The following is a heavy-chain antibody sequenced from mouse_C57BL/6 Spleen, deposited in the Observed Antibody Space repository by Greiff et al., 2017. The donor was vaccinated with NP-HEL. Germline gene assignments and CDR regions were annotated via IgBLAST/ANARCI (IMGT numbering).Heavy chain of an antibody. CDR2: ISSGGSYT. D-gene: IGHD1-1*01. CDR3: ARHGAANYGSSPSYAMDY. Sequence: EVMLVESGGDLVKPGGSLKLSCAASGFTFSSYGMSWVRQTPDKRLEWVATISSGGSYTYYPDSVKGRFTISRDNAKNTLYLQMSSLKSEDTAMYYCARHGAANYGSSPSYAMDYWGQGTSVTVSS. J-gene: IGHJ4*01. CDR1: GFTFSSYG. V-gene: IGHV5-6*02.